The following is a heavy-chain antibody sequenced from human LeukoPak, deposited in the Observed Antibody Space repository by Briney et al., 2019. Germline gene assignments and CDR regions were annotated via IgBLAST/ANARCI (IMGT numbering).Heavy chain of an antibody. V-gene: IGHV3-53*01. Sequence: PGGSVRLSCAASGFTVSSNYMSWVRQAPGKGLEWVSVIYSDGSTYYADSVKGRFTISRDNSKNTLYLQMNSLRTEDTAVYYCAREGDGYNFDYWGQGTLVTVSS. CDR1: GFTVSSNY. CDR3: AREGDGYNFDY. D-gene: IGHD5-24*01. CDR2: IYSDGST. J-gene: IGHJ4*02.